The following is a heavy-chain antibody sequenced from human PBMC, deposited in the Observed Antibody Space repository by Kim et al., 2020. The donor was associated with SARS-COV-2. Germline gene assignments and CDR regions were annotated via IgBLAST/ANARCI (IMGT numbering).Heavy chain of an antibody. CDR2: IYYSGTT. J-gene: IGHJ4*02. V-gene: IGHV4-39*01. CDR1: GGSISRNSVH. Sequence: SETLSLTCTVSGGSISRNSVHWGWIRQPPGKGLEWIGSIYYSGTTYYNPSLKSRVIISVDTSKNQYSLDLTSVSAADTAVYYCARQYSGSHDYWGQGSLVTVAS. CDR3: ARQYSGSHDY. D-gene: IGHD1-26*01.